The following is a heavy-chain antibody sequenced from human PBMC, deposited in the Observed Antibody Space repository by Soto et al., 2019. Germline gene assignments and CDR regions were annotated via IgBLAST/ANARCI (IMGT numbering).Heavy chain of an antibody. D-gene: IGHD5-12*01. CDR3: ARVPTEGYDTVGYYYGMDV. J-gene: IGHJ6*02. V-gene: IGHV1-69*13. CDR2: IIPIFGTA. Sequence: ASVKVSCKASGGTFSSYAISWVRQAPGQGLEWMGGIIPIFGTANYAQKFQGRVTITADESTSTAYMELSSLRSEDTAVYYCARVPTEGYDTVGYYYGMDVWGQGTTVTVSS. CDR1: GGTFSSYA.